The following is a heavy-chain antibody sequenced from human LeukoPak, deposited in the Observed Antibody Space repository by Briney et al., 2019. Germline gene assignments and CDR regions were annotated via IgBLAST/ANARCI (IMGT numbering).Heavy chain of an antibody. CDR3: ARDSSLGSPNNHYYYYMDV. V-gene: IGHV3-30*04. D-gene: IGHD5/OR15-5a*01. CDR2: ISYDGSNK. CDR1: GFTFSSYA. Sequence: SGRSLRLSCAASGFTFSSYAMHWGRQAPGKGLEWVAVISYDGSNKYYADSVKGRFTISRDNSKNTLYLQMNSLRAEDTAVYYCARDSSLGSPNNHYYYYMDVWGKGTTVTVSS. J-gene: IGHJ6*03.